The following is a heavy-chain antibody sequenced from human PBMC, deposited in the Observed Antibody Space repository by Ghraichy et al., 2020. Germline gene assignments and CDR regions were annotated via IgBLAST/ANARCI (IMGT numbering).Heavy chain of an antibody. V-gene: IGHV4-34*01. D-gene: IGHD2-2*01. CDR3: ARGSRYQLPNPYYYYYMDV. J-gene: IGHJ6*03. CDR1: GGSFSGYY. CDR2: INHSGST. Sequence: GSLRLSCAVYGGSFSGYYWSWIRQPPGKGLEWIGEINHSGSTNYNPSLKSRVTISVDTSKNQFSLKLSSVTAADTAVYYCARGSRYQLPNPYYYYYMDVWGKGTTVTVSS.